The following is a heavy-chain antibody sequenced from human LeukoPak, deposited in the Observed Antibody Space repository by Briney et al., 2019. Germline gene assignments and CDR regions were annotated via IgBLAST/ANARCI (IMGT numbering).Heavy chain of an antibody. CDR2: ISSSSSYI. V-gene: IGHV3-21*04. D-gene: IGHD6-19*01. Sequence: GGSLRLPCAASGFTFSSYSMNWVRQAPGKGLEWVSSISSSSSYIYYADSVKGRFTISRDNAKNSLYLQMNSLRAEDTAVHYCAKSLSSGSTKGRIFDFWGQGTLVTVSS. CDR1: GFTFSSYS. J-gene: IGHJ4*02. CDR3: AKSLSSGSTKGRIFDF.